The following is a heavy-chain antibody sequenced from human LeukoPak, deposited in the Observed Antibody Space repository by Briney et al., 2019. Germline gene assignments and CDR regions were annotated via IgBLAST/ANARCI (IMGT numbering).Heavy chain of an antibody. CDR1: GGSISSYY. Sequence: SETLSLTCTVSGGSISSYYWSWIRQPPGKGLEWMGYIYYSGSTNYNPSLKSRVTISVDTSKNQLSLKLSSVADADTAVYYCARDSGKSVYYYDSSGYYGFEYWGQGTLVTVSS. J-gene: IGHJ4*02. CDR2: IYYSGST. CDR3: ARDSGKSVYYYDSSGYYGFEY. D-gene: IGHD3-22*01. V-gene: IGHV4-59*01.